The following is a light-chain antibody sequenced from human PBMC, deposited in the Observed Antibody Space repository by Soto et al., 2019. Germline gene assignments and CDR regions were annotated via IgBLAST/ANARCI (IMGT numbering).Light chain of an antibody. J-gene: IGKJ1*01. V-gene: IGKV1-33*01. CDR2: DAS. Sequence: DIQMTQSPSSLSASVGDSVTITCQASQDIRKHLAWYQQKPGKVPKLLISDASDLQTGDPSRFSGRGSGADYFFSISRLQPEDVGTYYCQQYDNFPQTFGQGTRVDIK. CDR1: QDIRKH. CDR3: QQYDNFPQT.